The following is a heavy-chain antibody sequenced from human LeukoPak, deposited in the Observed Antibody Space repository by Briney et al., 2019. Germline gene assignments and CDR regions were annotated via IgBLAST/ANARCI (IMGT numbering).Heavy chain of an antibody. CDR1: GGSISSYY. J-gene: IGHJ4*02. D-gene: IGHD4-17*01. CDR3: ASYSPGDSSFDY. CDR2: IYYSGST. V-gene: IGHV4-59*01. Sequence: SETLSLTCTVSGGSISSYYWSWVRQPPGKGLEWIGYIYYSGSTNYNPSLKSRVTISVDTSKNQFSLKLSSVTAADTAVYYCASYSPGDSSFDYWGQGPLVTVSS.